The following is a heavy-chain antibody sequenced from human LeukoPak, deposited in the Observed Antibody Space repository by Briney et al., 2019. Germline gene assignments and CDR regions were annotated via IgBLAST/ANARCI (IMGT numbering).Heavy chain of an antibody. CDR3: AAGGRYDFWSGYSNYFDY. CDR2: IYYSGST. J-gene: IGHJ4*02. CDR1: GGSISSYY. V-gene: IGHV4-59*08. D-gene: IGHD3-3*01. Sequence: TSETLSLNCTVSGGSISSYYWSWIRQPPGKGLEWIGYIYYSGSTNYNPSLKSRVTISVDTSKNQFSLKLSSVTAADTAVYYCAAGGRYDFWSGYSNYFDYWGQGTLVTVSS.